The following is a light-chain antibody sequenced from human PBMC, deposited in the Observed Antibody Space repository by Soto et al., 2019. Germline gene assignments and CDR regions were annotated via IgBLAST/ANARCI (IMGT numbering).Light chain of an antibody. CDR3: VAWDDSLNSWV. CDR2: RNN. J-gene: IGLJ3*02. CDR1: SSNIGRNY. V-gene: IGLV1-47*01. Sequence: QPVLTQPPSASGTPGQRVTISCSGSSSNIGRNYVYWCRQLPGTGPKVLIYRNNQRPSGVPDRFSGSKSGTSASLAVGGLRSEDEADYYCVAWDDSLNSWVFGGGTKLTVL.